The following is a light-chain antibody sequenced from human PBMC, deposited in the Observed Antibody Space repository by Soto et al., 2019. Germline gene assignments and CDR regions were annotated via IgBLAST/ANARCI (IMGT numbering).Light chain of an antibody. CDR2: EVS. CDR3: SSYTSRSTPV. V-gene: IGLV2-14*01. J-gene: IGLJ2*01. CDR1: SSDVGTYKY. Sequence: ALTQPASVSGSPGQSITISCTGTSSDVGTYKYVSWYQQLPGKAPKLMIYEVSNRPSGVSNRFSGSKSGNTASLTISELQAEDEADYYCSSYTSRSTPVFGGGTKVTVL.